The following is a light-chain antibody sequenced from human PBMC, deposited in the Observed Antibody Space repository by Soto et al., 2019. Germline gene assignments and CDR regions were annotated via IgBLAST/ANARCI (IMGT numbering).Light chain of an antibody. V-gene: IGLV2-14*01. J-gene: IGLJ3*02. CDR3: YSYTSSRNWV. Sequence: QSALTQPASVSGSPGQSITISCTGTSSDVGGYKYVSWYQQHPGKVPKLMIYEVSNRPSGVSNRFSGSKSGNTASLTISGLQAEDEADYYCYSYTSSRNWVFGGGTKLTV. CDR1: SSDVGGYKY. CDR2: EVS.